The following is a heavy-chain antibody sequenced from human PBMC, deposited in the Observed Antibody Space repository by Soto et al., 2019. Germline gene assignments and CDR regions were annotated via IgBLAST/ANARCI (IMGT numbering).Heavy chain of an antibody. CDR3: AKWSTEPRRMGTTIRYYGMDV. V-gene: IGHV3-23*01. J-gene: IGHJ6*02. CDR2: ISGSGGST. D-gene: IGHD1-26*01. CDR1: GFTFSSYA. Sequence: GGSLRLSCAASGFTFSSYAMSWVRQAPGKGLEWVSAISGSGGSTYYADSVKGRFTISRDNSKNTLYLQMNSLRAEDTAVYYCAKWSTEPRRMGTTIRYYGMDVWGQGTTVTVSS.